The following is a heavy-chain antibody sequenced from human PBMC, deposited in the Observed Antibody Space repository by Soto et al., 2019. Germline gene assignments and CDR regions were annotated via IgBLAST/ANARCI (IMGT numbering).Heavy chain of an antibody. D-gene: IGHD3-22*01. J-gene: IGHJ4*02. Sequence: PGGSRRLSCAASGFTFSSYAMSWVRQAPGKGLEWVSAISGSGGSTYYADSVKGRFTISXXXSXXTXXLXXNXXRAXDTAVYYCAKSLVVIHPGDFDYWGQGTLVTVSS. CDR1: GFTFSSYA. V-gene: IGHV3-23*01. CDR2: ISGSGGST. CDR3: AKSLVVIHPGDFDY.